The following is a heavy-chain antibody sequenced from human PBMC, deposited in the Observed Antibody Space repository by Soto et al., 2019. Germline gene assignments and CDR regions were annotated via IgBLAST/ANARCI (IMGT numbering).Heavy chain of an antibody. CDR2: INHSGST. Sequence: PSETLSLTCAVYGGSFSGYYWSWIRQPPGKGLEWIGEINHSGSTNYNPSLKSRVTISVDTSKNQFSLKLSSVTAADTAVYYCARVSRRTPPSRYYYDSSGYYQGYFDYWGQGTLVTVSS. CDR1: GGSFSGYY. CDR3: ARVSRRTPPSRYYYDSSGYYQGYFDY. J-gene: IGHJ4*02. V-gene: IGHV4-34*01. D-gene: IGHD3-22*01.